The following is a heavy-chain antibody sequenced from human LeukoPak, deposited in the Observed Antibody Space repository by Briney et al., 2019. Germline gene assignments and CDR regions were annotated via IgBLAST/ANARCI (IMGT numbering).Heavy chain of an antibody. Sequence: GGSLTLSCLASGFSFSTYYTNSVSQDPGKGLEWASYIVSTSSLMSYTDSGKVRFTISRDNAKISLYLQMNSLRAEDTSVYFCARDLLYTSMITYPYFVDVWGKGTTVTISS. CDR3: ARDLLYTSMITYPYFVDV. CDR1: GFSFSTYY. CDR2: IVSTSSLM. J-gene: IGHJ6*04. D-gene: IGHD5-18*01. V-gene: IGHV3-21*05.